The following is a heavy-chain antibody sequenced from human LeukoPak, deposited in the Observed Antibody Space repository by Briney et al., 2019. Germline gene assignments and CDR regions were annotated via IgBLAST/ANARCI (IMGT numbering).Heavy chain of an antibody. Sequence: ASVKVSCKASGYTFTSYYMHWVRQAPGQGLEWMGIINPSGGSTSYAQKFQGRVTMTRDTFTSTVYMELSSLRSEDTAVYYCARSSIVVVPAAISPILDYWGQGTLVTVSS. CDR2: INPSGGST. V-gene: IGHV1-46*01. D-gene: IGHD2-2*01. CDR1: GYTFTSYY. CDR3: ARSSIVVVPAAISPILDY. J-gene: IGHJ4*02.